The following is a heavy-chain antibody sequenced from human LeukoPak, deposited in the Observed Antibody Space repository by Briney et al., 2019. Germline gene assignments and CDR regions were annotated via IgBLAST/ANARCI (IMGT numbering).Heavy chain of an antibody. CDR1: GGSFSGYY. Sequence: TSETLSLTCAVYGGSFSGYYWGWIRQPPGKGLEWIGEINHSGSTNYNPSLKSRVTISVDTSKNQFSLKLSSVTAADTSVYYGARGLVVDAFDIWRQGTMVTVSS. V-gene: IGHV4-34*01. J-gene: IGHJ3*02. D-gene: IGHD2-15*01. CDR2: INHSGST. CDR3: ARGLVVDAFDI.